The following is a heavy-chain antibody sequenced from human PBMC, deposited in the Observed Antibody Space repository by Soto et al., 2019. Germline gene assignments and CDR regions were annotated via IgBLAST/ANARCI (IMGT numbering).Heavy chain of an antibody. CDR2: INHSGST. V-gene: IGHV4-34*01. Sequence: SETLSLTCAVYGGSFSGYYWSWIRQPPGKGLEWIGEINHSGSTNYNPSLKSRVTISVDTSKNQFSLKLSSVTAADTAVYYCARTRRVTMVRGVTKSLTWWFDPWGQGTLVTVSS. CDR1: GGSFSGYY. D-gene: IGHD3-10*01. CDR3: ARTRRVTMVRGVTKSLTWWFDP. J-gene: IGHJ5*02.